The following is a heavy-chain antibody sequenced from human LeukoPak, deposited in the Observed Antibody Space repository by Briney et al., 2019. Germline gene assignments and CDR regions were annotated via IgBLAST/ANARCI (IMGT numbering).Heavy chain of an antibody. V-gene: IGHV2-5*01. D-gene: IGHD3-22*01. CDR1: GLSLSTSGVG. CDR2: IYWNENK. Sequence: SGPTLVKPTQTLTLTCTFSGLSLSTSGVGVGWIRQPPGKALEWLALIYWNENKRYSPSLKSRLTITKDTSNNQVVLTMTNMDPVDTATYYCAHSRHYSDNSGYYPDAFDIWGQGTMVTVSS. J-gene: IGHJ3*02. CDR3: AHSRHYSDNSGYYPDAFDI.